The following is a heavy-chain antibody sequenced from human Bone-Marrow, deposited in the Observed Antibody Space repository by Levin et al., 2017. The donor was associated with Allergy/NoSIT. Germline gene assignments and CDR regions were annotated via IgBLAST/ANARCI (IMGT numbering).Heavy chain of an antibody. J-gene: IGHJ1*01. V-gene: IGHV4-34*01. CDR1: GGSFSGYY. CDR3: ARGKVGGSSSLQH. CDR2: INHSGST. D-gene: IGHD6-6*01. Sequence: SQTLSLTCAVYGGSFSGYYWSWLRPPPGKGLEWIGEINHSGSTNYNPSLKSRVTISVDTSKNQFSLKLSSVTAADTAVYYCARGKVGGSSSLQHWGQGTLVTVSS.